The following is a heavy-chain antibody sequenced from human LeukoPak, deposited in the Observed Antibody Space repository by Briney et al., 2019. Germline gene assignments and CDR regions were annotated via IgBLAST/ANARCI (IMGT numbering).Heavy chain of an antibody. CDR2: ISGSGDRT. D-gene: IGHD5-18*01. Sequence: GGSLRLSCAASEFXFSSNAISWVRQAPGKGLECVSGISGSGDRTYYADSVKGRFTISRDNSKNTLYLQMNSLRAEDTALYYCAKELDTRSLRGYFHYWGQGTLVTVSS. CDR3: AKELDTRSLRGYFHY. CDR1: EFXFSSNA. V-gene: IGHV3-23*01. J-gene: IGHJ4*02.